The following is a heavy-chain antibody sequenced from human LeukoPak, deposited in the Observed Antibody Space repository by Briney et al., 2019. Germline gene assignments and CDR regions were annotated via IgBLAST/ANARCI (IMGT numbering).Heavy chain of an antibody. V-gene: IGHV1-2*02. Sequence: GASVKVSCKASGYTFTGYYIHWLRQAPAQGLERMGWIDPISGGTNYAQKFQDTITMTRDKSIATAYMEMRRLNSDDTAVYYCARRGFTTGFYLDFWGQGTLVGVS. CDR1: GYTFTGYY. D-gene: IGHD1-1*01. CDR2: IDPISGGT. J-gene: IGHJ4*02. CDR3: ARRGFTTGFYLDF.